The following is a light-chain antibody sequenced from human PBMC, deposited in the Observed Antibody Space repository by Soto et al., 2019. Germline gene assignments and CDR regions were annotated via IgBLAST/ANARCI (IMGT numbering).Light chain of an antibody. CDR1: QSVSSSY. CDR3: QPYDSAPLT. J-gene: IGKJ4*01. Sequence: EIVLTQSPGTLSLSPGERATLSCRASQSVSSSYLAWYQQTPGQAPTHLIYGASSRATAIPDRFSGSGSGTDFPLTISRLEPEDFAVYYCQPYDSAPLTFGGGTKVEIK. CDR2: GAS. V-gene: IGKV3-20*01.